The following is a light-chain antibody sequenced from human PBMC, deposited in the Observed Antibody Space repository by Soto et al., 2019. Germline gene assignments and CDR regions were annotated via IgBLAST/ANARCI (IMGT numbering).Light chain of an antibody. V-gene: IGKV3-11*01. Sequence: EIVLTQSPATLSLSPGERATISCRASQSVSSYLAWYPQKPGQAPRLLIYDASNRATGIPARFSGSESGTDFTLTISSLEPEDFAVYFCQQRSDWPLTFGGGTKVEIK. CDR3: QQRSDWPLT. J-gene: IGKJ4*01. CDR1: QSVSSY. CDR2: DAS.